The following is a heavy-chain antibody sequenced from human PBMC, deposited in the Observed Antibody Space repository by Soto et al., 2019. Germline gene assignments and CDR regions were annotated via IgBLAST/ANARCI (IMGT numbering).Heavy chain of an antibody. J-gene: IGHJ6*01. CDR3: ATPLGEGDGYYGIDV. CDR1: GFTFSSYA. D-gene: IGHD2-21*02. V-gene: IGHV3-30*04. Sequence: QVQLVESGGGVVQPGRSLRLSCAASGFTFSSYAMHWVRQAPGKGLEWVAVISYDGRNKYYADSVKGRFTISRDNSKNTLGLQMNSLRAEDTGVYYCATPLGEGDGYYGIDVWGQGTTVTVSS. CDR2: ISYDGRNK.